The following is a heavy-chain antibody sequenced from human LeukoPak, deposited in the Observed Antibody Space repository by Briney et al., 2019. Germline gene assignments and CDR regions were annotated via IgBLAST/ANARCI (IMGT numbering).Heavy chain of an antibody. CDR2: ITSGSSYI. D-gene: IGHD3-10*01. V-gene: IGHV3-21*01. CDR1: GFTFSSYN. Sequence: GGSLRLSCAASGFTFSSYNMNWVRQAPGKGLEWVSSITSGSSYIYYADSVKGRFTISRDNARNSLYLQMNSLRAEDTAVYYCARDPYGSGSYYVRSNFDYWGQGTLVTVSS. J-gene: IGHJ4*02. CDR3: ARDPYGSGSYYVRSNFDY.